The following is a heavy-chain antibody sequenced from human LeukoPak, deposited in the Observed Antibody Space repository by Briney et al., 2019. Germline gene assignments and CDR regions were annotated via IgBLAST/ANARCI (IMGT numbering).Heavy chain of an antibody. CDR1: GGSFSGYY. D-gene: IGHD1-26*01. V-gene: IGHV4-34*01. J-gene: IGHJ4*02. CDR2: INHSGST. Sequence: SGTLSLTCAVYGGSFSGYYWSWIRQPPGKGLEWIGEINHSGSTNYNPSLKSRVTISVDTSKNQFSLKLSSVTAADTAVYYCARGVGSNYWGQGTLVTVSS. CDR3: ARGVGSNY.